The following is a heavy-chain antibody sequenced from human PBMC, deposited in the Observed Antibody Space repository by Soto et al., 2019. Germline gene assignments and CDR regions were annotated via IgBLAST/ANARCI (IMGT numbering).Heavy chain of an antibody. CDR2: IYYSGST. Sequence: SETLSLTCTVSGVSISSYYWIWIRQPPGKGLEWIGYIYYSGSTNYNPSLKSRVTISVDTSKNQFSLKLSSVTAADTAVYYCASQGLWFGESPGYFDYWGQGTLVTVSS. V-gene: IGHV4-59*01. D-gene: IGHD3-10*01. CDR1: GVSISSYY. CDR3: ASQGLWFGESPGYFDY. J-gene: IGHJ4*02.